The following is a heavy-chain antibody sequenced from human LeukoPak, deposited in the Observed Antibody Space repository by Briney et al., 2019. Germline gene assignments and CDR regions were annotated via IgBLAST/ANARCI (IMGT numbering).Heavy chain of an antibody. V-gene: IGHV3-66*01. CDR2: IYSSGGT. Sequence: GGSLRLSCVASGLIVSCNYMTWVRQAPGKGLEWVAVIYSSGGTYYADSVKGRFTISRDNSKNTLYLQMNSLRAEDTAVYYCARDSSVTTVDYGGQGTLVTVSS. D-gene: IGHD4-17*01. J-gene: IGHJ4*02. CDR1: GLIVSCNY. CDR3: ARDSSVTTVDY.